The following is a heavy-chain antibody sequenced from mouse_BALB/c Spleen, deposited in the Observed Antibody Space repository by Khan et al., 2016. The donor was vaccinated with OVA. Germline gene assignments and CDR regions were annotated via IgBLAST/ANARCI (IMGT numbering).Heavy chain of an antibody. J-gene: IGHJ2*01. V-gene: IGHV3-2*02. CDR1: GYSFTSGYG. Sequence: VQLVQSGPGLVKPSQTLSLTCTVSGYSFTSGYGRNLIRPLPGNILEWMGFISYSGSTNYSPSLKSRIYITRYTSKNQFFLQLNSVTTEDTATYYCARTARIKYWGQGTTLTVSS. CDR2: ISYSGST. CDR3: ARTARIKY. D-gene: IGHD1-2*01.